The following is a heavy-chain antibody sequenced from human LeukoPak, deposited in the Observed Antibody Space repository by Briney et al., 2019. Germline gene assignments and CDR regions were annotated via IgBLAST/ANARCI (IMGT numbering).Heavy chain of an antibody. CDR3: VKEGGSGYGGHD. Sequence: PGGSLRLSCAASGFTFSSYWMRWVRQAPGKGLEWVANIKTDGSARYYLDSVKGRFTISRDNAKNSLYLQMNSLRAEDTAVYYCVKEGGSGYGGHDWGQGTLVTVSS. D-gene: IGHD4-23*01. CDR2: IKTDGSAR. V-gene: IGHV3-7*03. J-gene: IGHJ4*02. CDR1: GFTFSSYW.